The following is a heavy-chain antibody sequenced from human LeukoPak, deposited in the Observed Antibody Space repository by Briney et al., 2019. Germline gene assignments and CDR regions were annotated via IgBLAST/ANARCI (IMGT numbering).Heavy chain of an antibody. V-gene: IGHV1-18*01. CDR3: ARDPIGDEVTAIPVPPFDY. CDR2: ISAYNGNT. D-gene: IGHD2-21*02. CDR1: GYTFTSYG. J-gene: IGHJ4*02. Sequence: GASVKVSCKASGYTFTSYGISWVRQAPGQGLEWMGWISAYNGNTNYAQKLQGRVTMTTDTSTSTAYMELRSLRSDDTAVYYCARDPIGDEVTAIPVPPFDYWGQGTLVTVSS.